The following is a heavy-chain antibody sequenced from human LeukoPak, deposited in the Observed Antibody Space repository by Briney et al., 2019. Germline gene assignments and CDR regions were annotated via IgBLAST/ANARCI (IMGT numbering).Heavy chain of an antibody. Sequence: HPGGSLRLSCAASGFTFSSYGMPWVRQAPGKGLEWVAVIWYDGSNKYYADSVKGRFTISRDNSKNTLYLQMNSLRAENTAVYYCASFPTYGADYYYGMDVWGQGTTVTVSS. D-gene: IGHD4-17*01. CDR2: IWYDGSNK. V-gene: IGHV3-33*01. J-gene: IGHJ6*02. CDR3: ASFPTYGADYYYGMDV. CDR1: GFTFSSYG.